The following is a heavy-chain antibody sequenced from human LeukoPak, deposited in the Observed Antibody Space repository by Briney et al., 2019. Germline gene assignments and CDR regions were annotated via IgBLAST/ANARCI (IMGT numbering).Heavy chain of an antibody. CDR3: ARDFVISGVVTTNWFDP. V-gene: IGHV1-18*01. Sequence: VASVKVSCKASGYTFTSYGISWVRQAPGHGLEWMGWISAYNGNTNYAQKLQGRVTMTTDTSTSTAYMELRSLRSDDTAVYYCARDFVISGVVTTNWFDPWGQGTLVTVSS. J-gene: IGHJ5*02. CDR2: ISAYNGNT. CDR1: GYTFTSYG. D-gene: IGHD3-3*01.